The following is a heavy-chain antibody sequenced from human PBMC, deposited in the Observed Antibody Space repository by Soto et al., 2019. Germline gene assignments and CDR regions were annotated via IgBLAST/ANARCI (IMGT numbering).Heavy chain of an antibody. CDR2: ISWNSGSI. Sequence: GGSLRLSCAASGFTFDDYAMHWVRQAPGKGLEWVSGISWNSGSIGYADSVKGRFTISRDNAKNSLYLQMNSLRAEDTALYYCAKDPSGMITFPAFDIWGQGTMVTVSS. D-gene: IGHD3-16*01. CDR3: AKDPSGMITFPAFDI. CDR1: GFTFDDYA. V-gene: IGHV3-9*01. J-gene: IGHJ3*02.